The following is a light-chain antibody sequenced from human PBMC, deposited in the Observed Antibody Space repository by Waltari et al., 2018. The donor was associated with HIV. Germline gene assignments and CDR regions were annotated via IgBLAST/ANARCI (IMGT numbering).Light chain of an antibody. J-gene: IGLJ2*01. V-gene: IGLV2-23*02. CDR2: EVN. Sequence: SALTQPASVSGSPGQSITISCTGTSSDVGSYNLVSWYQRHPGKAPKLMISEVNKRPPGVSNRFSGSKSGNTASLTISGLQAEDEADYYCCSYAGSSIHVIFGGGTKLTVL. CDR1: SSDVGSYNL. CDR3: CSYAGSSIHVI.